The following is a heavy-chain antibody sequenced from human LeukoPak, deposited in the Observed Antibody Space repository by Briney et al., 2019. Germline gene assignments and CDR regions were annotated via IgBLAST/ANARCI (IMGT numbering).Heavy chain of an antibody. J-gene: IGHJ6*02. CDR1: VFTVTSNY. CDR2: IYSGGNT. CDR3: ARAPGPLSGYSGMDV. D-gene: IGHD3-9*01. Sequence: GRSLRLSCAASVFTVTSNYMSWVRQAPGKGLEWVSVIYSGGNTYYADSVKGRFAISRHNSKNTLYLQMNSMRAEDTAVYYCARAPGPLSGYSGMDVWGQGTTVTVSS. V-gene: IGHV3-53*04.